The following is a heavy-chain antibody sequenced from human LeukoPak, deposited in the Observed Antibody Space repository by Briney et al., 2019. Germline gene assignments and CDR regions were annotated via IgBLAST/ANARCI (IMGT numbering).Heavy chain of an antibody. D-gene: IGHD3-22*01. V-gene: IGHV4-59*01. CDR1: GGSISSYY. J-gene: IGHJ4*02. CDR2: IYYSGST. Sequence: PSETLSLTCTVSGGSISSYYWSWIRQPPGKGLEWIGYIYYSGSTNYNPSLKSRVTISVDTSKNQFSLKLSSVTAADTAVYYCAREGYYYDSSGYYDYWGQGTLVTVSS. CDR3: AREGYYYDSSGYYDY.